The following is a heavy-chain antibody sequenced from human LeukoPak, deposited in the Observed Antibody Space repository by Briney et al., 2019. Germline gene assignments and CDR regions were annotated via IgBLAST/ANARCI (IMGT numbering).Heavy chain of an antibody. V-gene: IGHV3-20*04. J-gene: IGHJ6*03. Sequence: GGSLRLSCAASGFTFSSYAMSWVRQAPGKGLEWVSAVNWNGGGTGYADSVKGRFTISRDNARHSLYLQMNSLRAEDTALYYCARGSPTGTSIYKYYYMDVWGKGTTVTVSS. CDR3: ARGSPTGTSIYKYYYMDV. CDR1: GFTFSSYA. CDR2: VNWNGGGT. D-gene: IGHD4-11*01.